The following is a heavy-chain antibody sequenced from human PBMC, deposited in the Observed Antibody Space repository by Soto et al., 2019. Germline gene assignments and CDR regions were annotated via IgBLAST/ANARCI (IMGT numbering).Heavy chain of an antibody. V-gene: IGHV4-30-2*01. Sequence: QLQLQESGSGLVKPSQTLSLTCAVSGGSISSSGYSWSWIRQPPGKGLEWIGYIYHSGSTYYNPSLKSRVTISVDTSKNKSTLKLSLVTAADTAVDYCASSRDGGNSSGAFDIWGQGTMVTVSS. D-gene: IGHD2-21*02. J-gene: IGHJ3*02. CDR2: IYHSGST. CDR3: ASSRDGGNSSGAFDI. CDR1: GGSISSSGYS.